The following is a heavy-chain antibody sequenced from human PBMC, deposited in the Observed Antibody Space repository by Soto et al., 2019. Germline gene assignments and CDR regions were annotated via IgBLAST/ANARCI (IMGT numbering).Heavy chain of an antibody. CDR3: ARTGDFWCFDP. J-gene: IGHJ5*02. CDR1: GFSLSNARMG. D-gene: IGHD3-3*01. Sequence: SGPTLVNPTETLTLTCTVSGFSLSNARMGVSWIRQPPGKALEWLAHIFSNDEKSYSTSLKSRLTISKDTSKSQVVLTMTNMDPLDTAQSYYARTGDFWCFDPWGQGTLVPVSS. CDR2: IFSNDEK. V-gene: IGHV2-26*01.